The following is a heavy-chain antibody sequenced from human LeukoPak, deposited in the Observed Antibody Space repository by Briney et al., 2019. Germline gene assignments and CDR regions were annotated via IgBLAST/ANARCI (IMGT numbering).Heavy chain of an antibody. V-gene: IGHV4-59*01. D-gene: IGHD2-15*01. CDR2: IYYSGST. Sequence: PSETLSLTCTVSGGSISSYYWSWIRQPPGKGLEWIGYIYYSGSTNYNPSLKSRVTISVGTSKNQFSLKLSSVTAADTAVYYCVRDSQERGYCSGGSCYSNYYYGMDVWGQGTTVTVSS. J-gene: IGHJ6*02. CDR3: VRDSQERGYCSGGSCYSNYYYGMDV. CDR1: GGSISSYY.